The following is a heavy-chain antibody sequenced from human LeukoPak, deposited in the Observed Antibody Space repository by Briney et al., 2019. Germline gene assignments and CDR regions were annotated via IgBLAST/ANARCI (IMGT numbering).Heavy chain of an antibody. J-gene: IGHJ3*02. V-gene: IGHV1-2*02. D-gene: IGHD6-19*01. CDR1: GYTFTGYY. CDR3: ARWGSGWYWDSGDAFDI. Sequence: ASVKVSCKASGYTFTGYYMHWVRQAPGQGFGWWGGINPNSGGTNYAQKFPGRVTMTRDTSISTAYMELSRLRSDDTAVYYCARWGSGWYWDSGDAFDIWGQGTMVTVSS. CDR2: INPNSGGT.